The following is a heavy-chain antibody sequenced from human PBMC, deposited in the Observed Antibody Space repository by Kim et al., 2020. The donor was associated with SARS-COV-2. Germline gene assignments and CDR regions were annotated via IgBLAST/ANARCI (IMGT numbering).Heavy chain of an antibody. CDR1: GYTFTGYY. CDR2: INPNSGGT. V-gene: IGHV1-2*06. Sequence: ASVKVSCKASGYTFTGYYMHWVRQAPGQGLEWMGRINPNSGGTNYAQKFQGRVTMTRDTSISTAYMELSRLRSDDTAVYYCARGLETTYYYDSSGYSHYWGQGTLVTVSS. D-gene: IGHD3-22*01. J-gene: IGHJ4*02. CDR3: ARGLETTYYYDSSGYSHY.